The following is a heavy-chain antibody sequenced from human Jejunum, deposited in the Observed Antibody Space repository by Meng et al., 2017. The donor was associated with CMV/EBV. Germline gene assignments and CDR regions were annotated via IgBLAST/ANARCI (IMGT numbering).Heavy chain of an antibody. Sequence: EFSLSNYWMHWVRQTPGKGLVWVSRISPDGSSTRYADSVKGRFTISRDNVNNMMYLRMSSLRDEDTAVYFCARDKRILDTYYAMDVWGHGTTVTVSS. CDR1: EFSLSNYW. J-gene: IGHJ6*02. D-gene: IGHD3-3*01. CDR2: ISPDGSST. V-gene: IGHV3-74*01. CDR3: ARDKRILDTYYAMDV.